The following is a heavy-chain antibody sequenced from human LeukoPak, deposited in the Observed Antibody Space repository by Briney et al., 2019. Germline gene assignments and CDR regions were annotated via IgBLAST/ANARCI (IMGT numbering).Heavy chain of an antibody. CDR1: GGSISSYY. CDR2: ISDIGSI. J-gene: IGHJ4*02. Sequence: SETLSPTCTVSGGSISSYYWSWIRQPPGKGLEWIAYISDIGSINYNPSLKSRVTISLDTSKNQFSLKLSSVTAADTAVYYCAGHHPRNTVDFWGQGTLVTVSS. D-gene: IGHD2/OR15-2a*01. CDR3: AGHHPRNTVDF. V-gene: IGHV4-59*08.